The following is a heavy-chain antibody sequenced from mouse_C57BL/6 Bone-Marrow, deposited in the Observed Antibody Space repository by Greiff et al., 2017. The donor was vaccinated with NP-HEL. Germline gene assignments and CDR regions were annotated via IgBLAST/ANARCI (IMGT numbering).Heavy chain of an antibody. V-gene: IGHV1-42*01. Sequence: VQLKQSGPELVKPGASVKISCKASGYSFTGYYMNWVKQSPEKSLEWIGEINPSTGGTTYNQKFKAKATLTVDKSSSTAYMQLKSLTSEDSAVYYCARDGIYYYGSSSFAYWGQGTLVTVSA. J-gene: IGHJ3*01. CDR3: ARDGIYYYGSSSFAY. D-gene: IGHD1-1*01. CDR2: INPSTGGT. CDR1: GYSFTGYY.